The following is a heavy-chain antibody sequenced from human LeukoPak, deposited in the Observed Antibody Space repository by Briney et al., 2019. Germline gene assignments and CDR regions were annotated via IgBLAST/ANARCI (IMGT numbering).Heavy chain of an antibody. CDR3: ARETAIRGFDY. D-gene: IGHD3-10*01. CDR1: GYTLTSYG. CDR2: IIPIFGTS. Sequence: SVKVSCKASGYTLTSYGISWVRQAPGQGLEWMGGIIPIFGTSNFARKFQGRVTLTADESTSTAYMELSSLRSEDTAVYYCARETAIRGFDYWGQGTLVTVSS. J-gene: IGHJ4*02. V-gene: IGHV1-69*13.